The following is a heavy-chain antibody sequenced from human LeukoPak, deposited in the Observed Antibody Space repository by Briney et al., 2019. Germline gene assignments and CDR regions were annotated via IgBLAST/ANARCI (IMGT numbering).Heavy chain of an antibody. CDR3: ARSPYYDFWSGYCNFDY. D-gene: IGHD3-3*01. CDR2: INHSGST. Sequence: SETLSLTCAVYGGSFSGYYWSWIRQPPGKGLEWIGEINHSGSTNYNPSLKSRVTISVDTSKNQFSLKLSSVTAADTAVYYCARSPYYDFWSGYCNFDYWGQGTLVTVSS. V-gene: IGHV4-34*01. CDR1: GGSFSGYY. J-gene: IGHJ4*02.